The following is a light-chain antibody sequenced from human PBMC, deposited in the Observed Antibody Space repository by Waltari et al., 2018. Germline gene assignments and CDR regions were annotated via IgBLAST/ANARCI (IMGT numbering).Light chain of an antibody. CDR3: QAWDGSTAV. J-gene: IGLJ3*02. CDR2: QDT. CDR1: KLGDKY. V-gene: IGLV3-1*01. Sequence: SYELTQPPSVSVSPGQTASITCSGDKLGDKYACWYQQMPGRPPVLVIYQDTKRPSVIPERFTASNSGNTATLTISGTQATDEADYFCQAWDGSTAVFGGGTKLTVL.